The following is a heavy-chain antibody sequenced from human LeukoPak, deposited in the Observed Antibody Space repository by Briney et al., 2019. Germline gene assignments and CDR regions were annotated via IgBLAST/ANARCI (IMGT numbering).Heavy chain of an antibody. V-gene: IGHV3-30*18. CDR2: ISYDGSNK. CDR1: GFTFSSYG. J-gene: IGHJ4*02. Sequence: GGSLRLSCAASGFTFSSYGMHWVRQAPGKGLEWVAVISYDGSNKYYADSVKGRFTISRDNSKNTLYLQMNSLRAEDTAVYYCVKCISGIAVAGTVAPLGDYWGQGTLVTVSS. D-gene: IGHD6-19*01. CDR3: VKCISGIAVAGTVAPLGDY.